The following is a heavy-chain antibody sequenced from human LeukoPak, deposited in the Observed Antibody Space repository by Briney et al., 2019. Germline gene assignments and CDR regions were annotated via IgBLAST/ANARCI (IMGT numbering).Heavy chain of an antibody. CDR3: ARDGYSYGYRSLDDAFDI. D-gene: IGHD5-18*01. Sequence: SETLSLTCTVSGGSISSYYWSWIRQPPGKGLERIGYIYYSGSTNYNPSLKSRVTISVDTSKNQFSLKLSSVTAADTAVYYCARDGYSYGYRSLDDAFDIWGQGTMVTVSS. CDR1: GGSISSYY. CDR2: IYYSGST. V-gene: IGHV4-59*01. J-gene: IGHJ3*02.